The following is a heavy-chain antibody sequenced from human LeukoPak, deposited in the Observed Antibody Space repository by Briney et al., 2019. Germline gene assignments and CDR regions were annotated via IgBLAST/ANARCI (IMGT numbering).Heavy chain of an antibody. V-gene: IGHV4-31*03. CDR3: ARATYNSSGSLDY. Sequence: SETLSLTCTVSGGSISRGGYYWSWIRRHPGKGLEWIGYIYHSGSTYYNPSLKSRVTISVDTSKNQLSLKLSSVTAADTAVYYCARATYNSSGSLDYWGQGTLVTVSS. D-gene: IGHD3-22*01. J-gene: IGHJ4*02. CDR2: IYHSGST. CDR1: GGSISRGGYY.